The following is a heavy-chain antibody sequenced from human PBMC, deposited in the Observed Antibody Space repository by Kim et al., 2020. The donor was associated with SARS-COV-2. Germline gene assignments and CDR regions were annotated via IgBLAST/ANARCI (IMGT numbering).Heavy chain of an antibody. CDR1: GFTFSDHY. D-gene: IGHD5-18*01. CDR2: TRNKANSYTT. J-gene: IGHJ6*02. Sequence: GGSLRLSCAASGFTFSDHYMDWVRQAPGKGLEWVGRTRNKANSYTTEYAASVKGRFTISRDDSKNSLYLQMNSLKTEDTAVYYCARELDTAMTYYYYYGMDSCGQGTSVTVSS. V-gene: IGHV3-72*01. CDR3: ARELDTAMTYYYYYGMDS.